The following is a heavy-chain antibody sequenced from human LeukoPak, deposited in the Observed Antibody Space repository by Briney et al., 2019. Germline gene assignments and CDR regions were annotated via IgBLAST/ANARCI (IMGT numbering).Heavy chain of an antibody. Sequence: GGSLRLSCAASGFTVSSNYMSWVRQAPGKGLKWVSVIYSGGSTYYADSVKGRFTISRDNSKNTLYLQMNSLRAEDTAVYYCARLLLNTFDYWGQGTLVTVSS. V-gene: IGHV3-53*01. D-gene: IGHD3-10*01. CDR1: GFTVSSNY. CDR2: IYSGGST. J-gene: IGHJ4*02. CDR3: ARLLLNTFDY.